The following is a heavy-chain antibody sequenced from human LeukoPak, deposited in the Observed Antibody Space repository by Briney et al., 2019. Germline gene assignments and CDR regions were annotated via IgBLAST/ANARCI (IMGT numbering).Heavy chain of an antibody. CDR1: GFTFSSYW. CDR2: ISVSCGST. V-gene: IGHV3-23*01. D-gene: IGHD6-13*01. CDR3: ARGGGAAAGRPGVY. Sequence: GGSLRLSCAASGFTFSSYWMSWVRQAPGKGLEWVSAISVSCGSTYYADSVKGRFTISRDNSKNTLYLQMNSLRAEDTAVYYCARGGGAAAGRPGVYWGQGTLVTVSS. J-gene: IGHJ4*02.